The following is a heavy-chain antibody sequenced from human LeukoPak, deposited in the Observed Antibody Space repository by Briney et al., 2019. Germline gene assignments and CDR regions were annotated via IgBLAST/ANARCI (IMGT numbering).Heavy chain of an antibody. D-gene: IGHD5-24*01. CDR2: ISSSDGTI. CDR1: GFTFSSYE. CDR3: ARTIEMATISYFDY. V-gene: IGHV3-48*03. J-gene: IGHJ4*02. Sequence: GGSLRLSCAASGFTFSSYEMNWVRQAPGKGLEWVSYISSSDGTIYYADSVKGRFTISRDSAKNSLYLQMNSLRAGDTAVYYCARTIEMATISYFDYWGQGTLVTVSS.